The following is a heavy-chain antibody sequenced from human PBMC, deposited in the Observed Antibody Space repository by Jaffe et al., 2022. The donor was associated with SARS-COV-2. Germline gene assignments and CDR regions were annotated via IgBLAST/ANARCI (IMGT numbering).Heavy chain of an antibody. J-gene: IGHJ6*03. Sequence: QLQLQESGPGLVRPSETLSLTCTVSGGSISSSRYSWGWIRQPPGKGLEWIGSISYSESTYYNPSLKSRVTISVDTSRNQFSLRLNSVIAADTAVYYCASVLSGYYYSFMDVWGKGTTVTVSS. D-gene: IGHD3-10*01. CDR1: GGSISSSRYS. CDR2: ISYSEST. CDR3: ASVLSGYYYSFMDV. V-gene: IGHV4-39*01.